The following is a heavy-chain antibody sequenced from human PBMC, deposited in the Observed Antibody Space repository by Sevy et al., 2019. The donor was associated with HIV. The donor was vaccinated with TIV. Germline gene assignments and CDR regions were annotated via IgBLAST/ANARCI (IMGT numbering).Heavy chain of an antibody. D-gene: IGHD3-9*01. J-gene: IGHJ3*02. Sequence: SETLSLTCTVSGDSIRSSVHFWAWIRQPPGKGLQWLGSIHHRGDSYYNPSLRSRVTISVDTSKNQVSLILNSMTTADTAVYFCALHCLHYLDNTGYGEAFDIWGQGSLVTVSS. CDR3: ALHCLHYLDNTGYGEAFDI. CDR2: IHHRGDS. V-gene: IGHV4-39*01. CDR1: GDSIRSSVHF.